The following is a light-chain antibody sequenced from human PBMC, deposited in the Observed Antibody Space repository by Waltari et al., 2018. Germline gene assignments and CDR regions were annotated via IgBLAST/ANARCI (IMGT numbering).Light chain of an antibody. CDR3: SSFTRTNSWV. CDR2: DVN. V-gene: IGLV2-14*03. CDR1: SSDVGGYNY. J-gene: IGLJ3*02. Sequence: HSALAQPASVSGSPGQSITIPCTGTSSDVGGYNYVSWYQQPPGKAPRLMIYDVNNRPSGVSNRFSGSKSGNMASLTISELQAEDEADYYCSSFTRTNSWVFGGGTKLTVL.